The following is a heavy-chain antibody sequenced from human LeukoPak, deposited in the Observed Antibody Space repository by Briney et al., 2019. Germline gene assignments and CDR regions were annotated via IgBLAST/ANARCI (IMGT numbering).Heavy chain of an antibody. Sequence: SETLSLTCAVSGGSISSGGYPWSWIRQPPGKGLEWIGYIYHSGSTYYNPSLKCRVTISVDRSKNQFSLKLSSVTAADTAVYYCARGRRGGPNGITIFGVVPGYYGMDVWGQGTTVTVSS. CDR2: IYHSGST. D-gene: IGHD3-3*01. V-gene: IGHV4-30-2*01. J-gene: IGHJ6*02. CDR1: GGSISSGGYP. CDR3: ARGRRGGPNGITIFGVVPGYYGMDV.